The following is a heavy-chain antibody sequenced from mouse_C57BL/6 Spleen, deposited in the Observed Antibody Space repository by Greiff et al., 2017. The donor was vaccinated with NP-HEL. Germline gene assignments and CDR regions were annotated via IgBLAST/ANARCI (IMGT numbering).Heavy chain of an antibody. J-gene: IGHJ4*01. CDR2: INPYNGGT. CDR1: GYTFTDYY. V-gene: IGHV1-19*01. D-gene: IGHD1-1*01. Sequence: VQLQQSGPVLVKPGASVKMSCKASGYTFTDYYMNWVKQSHGKSLEWIGVINPYNGGTSYNQKFKGKATLTVDKSSSTAYMELNSLTSEDSAVYYCARRTVVAPRAMDYWGQGTSVTVSS. CDR3: ARRTVVAPRAMDY.